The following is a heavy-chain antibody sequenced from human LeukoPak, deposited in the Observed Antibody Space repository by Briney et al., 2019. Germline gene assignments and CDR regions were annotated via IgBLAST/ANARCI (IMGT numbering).Heavy chain of an antibody. CDR2: ISSSSSYI. CDR3: ARDRVAVAGTLDY. Sequence: GGSLRLSCAASGFTFSSYSMNWVRQAPGKGLEWVSSISSSSSYIYYADSVKGRFTISRDNAKNSLYLQMNSLRAEDTAVYYCARDRVAVAGTLDYWGQGTLVTVSS. D-gene: IGHD6-19*01. CDR1: GFTFSSYS. V-gene: IGHV3-21*01. J-gene: IGHJ4*02.